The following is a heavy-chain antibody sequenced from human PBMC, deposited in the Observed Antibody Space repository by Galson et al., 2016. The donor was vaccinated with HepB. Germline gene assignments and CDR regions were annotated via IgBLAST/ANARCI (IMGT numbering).Heavy chain of an antibody. Sequence: ETLSLTCVVSGGSITSNHWWTWVRQPPGKGREWLSVIYTTGLTYYADSVRGRFTISRDNSQNTVSLQMNRLRVEDTAVYYCARGLDRAFDPWGQGTLVTVSS. CDR2: IYTTGLT. D-gene: IGHD3-22*01. J-gene: IGHJ5*02. CDR3: ARGLDRAFDP. V-gene: IGHV3-53*01. CDR1: GGSITSNH.